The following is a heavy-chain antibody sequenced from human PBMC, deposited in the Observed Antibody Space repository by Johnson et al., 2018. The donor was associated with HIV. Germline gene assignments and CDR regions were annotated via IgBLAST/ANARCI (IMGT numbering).Heavy chain of an antibody. D-gene: IGHD1-26*01. CDR2: IKQAGSEK. Sequence: VQLVESGGGLVQPGGSLRLSCAASGFNFSGYWMSWVRQAPGKGLEWVANIKQAGSEKYYVDSVKGRFTISRDNAKNSLYLQMSSLRAEDTALYYCARLIVGAPGAFDIWGQGTMVTVSS. CDR1: GFNFSGYW. J-gene: IGHJ3*02. V-gene: IGHV3-7*03. CDR3: ARLIVGAPGAFDI.